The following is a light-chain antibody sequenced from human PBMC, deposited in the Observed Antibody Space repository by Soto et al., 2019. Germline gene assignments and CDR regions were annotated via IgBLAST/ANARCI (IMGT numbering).Light chain of an antibody. CDR1: SSDVGGYNY. CDR2: DVS. J-gene: IGLJ2*01. Sequence: QSALTQPASVSGSPGQSITISCTGTSSDVGGYNYVSWYQQHPGKAPKLMIYDVSNRPSGVSNRFSGSKSGNTASLTISGPQAGDGANYSCSSYTRSSTLVFGGGTQLPVL. V-gene: IGLV2-14*01. CDR3: SSYTRSSTLV.